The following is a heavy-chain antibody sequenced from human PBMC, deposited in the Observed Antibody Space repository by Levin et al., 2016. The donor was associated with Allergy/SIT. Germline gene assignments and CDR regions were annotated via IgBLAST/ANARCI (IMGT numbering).Heavy chain of an antibody. CDR2: IIPIPAMA. CDR1: GGTFSSYT. J-gene: IGHJ6*02. Sequence: SVKVSCKASGGTFSSYTISWVRQAPGQGLEWMGRIIPIPAMANYAQKFQGRVTITADKSTSTAYMELNSLRSEDTAVYYCARDVSGIPALYGLDVWGQGTTVTVSS. CDR3: ARDVSGIPALYGLDV. V-gene: IGHV1-69*04.